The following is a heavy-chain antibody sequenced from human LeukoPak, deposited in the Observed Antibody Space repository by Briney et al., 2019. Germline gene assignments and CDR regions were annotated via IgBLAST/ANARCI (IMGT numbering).Heavy chain of an antibody. Sequence: GRSLRLSCAASGFTFSSYGMHWVRQAPGKGLEWVAVISYDGSNKYYADSVKGRFTISRDNSKNTLYLQMNSLRAEDTAVYYCAKDQGGGYCSSTSCYMDWFDHWGQGTLVTVSS. V-gene: IGHV3-30*18. CDR2: ISYDGSNK. J-gene: IGHJ5*02. CDR3: AKDQGGGYCSSTSCYMDWFDH. CDR1: GFTFSSYG. D-gene: IGHD2-2*02.